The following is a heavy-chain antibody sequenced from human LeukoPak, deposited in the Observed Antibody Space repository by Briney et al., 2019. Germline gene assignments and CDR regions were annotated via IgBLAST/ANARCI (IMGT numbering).Heavy chain of an antibody. J-gene: IGHJ5*02. CDR1: GFMFRSSS. CDR2: ISGVGDIT. CDR3: AKVKSSLTVVGA. Sequence: PGGSLRLSCAASGFMFRSSSMSWVRQAPGKGLEWVSSISGVGDITHYAESVQGRFTISRDNSGNTLYVQMNSLRVDDTAVYYCAKVKSSLTVVGAWGQRTLVTVSS. V-gene: IGHV3-23*01. D-gene: IGHD3-22*01.